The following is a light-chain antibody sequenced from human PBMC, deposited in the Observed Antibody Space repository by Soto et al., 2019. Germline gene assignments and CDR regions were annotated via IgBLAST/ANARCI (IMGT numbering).Light chain of an antibody. CDR1: NIGSKN. V-gene: IGLV3-9*01. CDR3: QVWDSSTGVV. Sequence: SYELTQPLSVSVALGQTARITCGGNNIGSKNVRWYQQKPGQAPVLVIYRDSNRPSGIPERFSGSNSGNTATLTISRAQAGDEADYYCQVWDSSTGVVFGGGTKLTVL. J-gene: IGLJ2*01. CDR2: RDS.